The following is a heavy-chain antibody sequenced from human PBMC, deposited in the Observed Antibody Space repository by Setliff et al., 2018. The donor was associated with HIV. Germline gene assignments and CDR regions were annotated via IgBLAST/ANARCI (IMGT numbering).Heavy chain of an antibody. V-gene: IGHV3-7*02. CDR1: GFTFSSYW. D-gene: IGHD2-2*01. Sequence: GGSLRLSCAASGFTFSSYWMNWVRQAPGKGLEWVANIKEDGSEKYYVDSVKGRFTISRDNAKNSLYLQMNSLRAEDTAVYYCARGEPSILIEPAAFFDYWGQGTLVTVSS. CDR3: ARGEPSILIEPAAFFDY. CDR2: IKEDGSEK. J-gene: IGHJ4*02.